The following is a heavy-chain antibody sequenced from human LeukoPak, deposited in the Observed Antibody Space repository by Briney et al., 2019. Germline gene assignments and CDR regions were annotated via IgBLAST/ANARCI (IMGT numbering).Heavy chain of an antibody. CDR3: ARHSHGDYSKDYFDY. V-gene: IGHV4-39*01. CDR1: GGSISSSSYY. J-gene: IGHJ4*02. CDR2: IYYSGST. Sequence: SETLSLTCTVSGGSISSSSYYWGWIRQPPGKGLEWIGSIYYSGSTYYNPSLKSRVTISVDTSKNQFSLKLSSVTAADTAVYYCARHSHGDYSKDYFDYWGQGTLVTVSS. D-gene: IGHD4-17*01.